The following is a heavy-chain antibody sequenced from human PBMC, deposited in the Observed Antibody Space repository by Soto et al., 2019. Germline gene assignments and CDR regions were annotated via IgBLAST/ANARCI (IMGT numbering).Heavy chain of an antibody. CDR1: GFTFSRYA. V-gene: IGHV3-30-3*01. J-gene: IGHJ4*02. CDR2: ISYDGSNK. D-gene: IGHD3-22*01. Sequence: QVQLVESGGGVVQPGRSLRLSCAASGFTFSRYAMQWVRQAPGKGLEWVAVISYDGSNKYYADSVKGRFTISRDNSKSTLYLQMNSLRAEDTAVYYCARTIYYDSSGYYKYWGQGTLVTVSS. CDR3: ARTIYYDSSGYYKY.